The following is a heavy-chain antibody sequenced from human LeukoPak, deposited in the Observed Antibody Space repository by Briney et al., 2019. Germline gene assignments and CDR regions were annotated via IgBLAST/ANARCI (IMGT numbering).Heavy chain of an antibody. CDR2: ISGSGGST. V-gene: IGHV3-23*01. D-gene: IGHD2-2*01. J-gene: IGHJ5*02. CDR3: AKACVSSCSVNWFDP. CDR1: GFTLSSYA. Sequence: GGSLRLSCAASGFTLSSYAMSWVRQAPGKGLEWVSAISGSGGSTYYADSVKGRFTISRDNSKNTLYLQMNSLRAEDTAVYYCAKACVSSCSVNWFDPWGQGTLVTVSS.